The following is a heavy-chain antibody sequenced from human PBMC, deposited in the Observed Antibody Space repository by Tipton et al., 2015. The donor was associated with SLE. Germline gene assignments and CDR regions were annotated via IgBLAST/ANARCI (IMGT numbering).Heavy chain of an antibody. Sequence: GSLRLSCAASGFTFSSYAMSWVRQAPGKGLEWVSTIRVSGSTYHADSVKGRFTISRDNSKNTLYLQMNSLRTEDTAVYYCAKRRGYCSSNSCQGGLDVWGQGTTVTVSS. D-gene: IGHD2-2*01. CDR1: GFTFSSYA. CDR2: IRVSGST. J-gene: IGHJ6*02. V-gene: IGHV3-23*01. CDR3: AKRRGYCSSNSCQGGLDV.